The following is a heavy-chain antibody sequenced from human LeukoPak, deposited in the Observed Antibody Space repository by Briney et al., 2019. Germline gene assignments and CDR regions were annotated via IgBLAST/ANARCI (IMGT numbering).Heavy chain of an antibody. V-gene: IGHV3-23*01. J-gene: IGHJ4*02. D-gene: IGHD1-26*01. CDR1: GFAFSSYA. CDR2: ISGSGGYT. CDR3: AKDTRRVGSTDY. Sequence: GPLRLSCAASGFAFSSYAMSWVRQAPGKGLEWVSAISGSGGYTYYADSVKGRFTISRDNSKNTLYLQMSSLRAEDTAVYYCAKDTRRVGSTDYWGQGTLVTVSS.